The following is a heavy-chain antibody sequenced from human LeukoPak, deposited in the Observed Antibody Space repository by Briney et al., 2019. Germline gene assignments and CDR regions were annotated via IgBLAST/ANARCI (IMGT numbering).Heavy chain of an antibody. CDR1: GFTFSSYG. V-gene: IGHV3-30*02. CDR2: IRYDGSNK. Sequence: PGGSLRLSCAASGFTFSSYGMHWVRQAPGKGLEWVAFIRYDGSNKYYADSVKGRFTISRDNSKNTLYLQMNSLRAEDTAVYYCAKDDVIEMATIGPKDYWGQGTLVTVSS. J-gene: IGHJ4*02. CDR3: AKDDVIEMATIGPKDY. D-gene: IGHD5-24*01.